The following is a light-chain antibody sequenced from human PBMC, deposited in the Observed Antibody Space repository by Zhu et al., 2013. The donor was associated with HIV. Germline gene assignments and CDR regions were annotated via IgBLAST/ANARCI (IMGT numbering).Light chain of an antibody. CDR1: QSVANS. Sequence: EIVLTQSPVTLSLSPGERATLSCRASQSVANSLAWYQQKPGQAPRLVIYDASRRATGIPARFSGSGSGTDFTLIINELEPEDFATYYCQQLKTYPRSFGQGTKVEI. V-gene: IGKV3-11*01. CDR3: QQLKTYPRS. CDR2: DAS. J-gene: IGKJ2*01.